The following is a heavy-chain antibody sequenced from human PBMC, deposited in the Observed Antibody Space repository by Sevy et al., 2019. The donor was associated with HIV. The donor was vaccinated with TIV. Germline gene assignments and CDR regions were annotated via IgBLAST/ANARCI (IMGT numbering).Heavy chain of an antibody. CDR1: GYSLTQLS. CDR3: ATTKDYYENSGDPFDY. D-gene: IGHD3-22*01. J-gene: IGHJ4*02. CDR2: FDPEDDKR. V-gene: IGHV1-24*01. Sequence: ASVKVSCKVSGYSLTQLSMHWVRQAPGKGLEWMGSFDPEDDKRIYAQKFQGRVTMTEETSTDTAYMELSSLRSEDTAVYYCATTKDYYENSGDPFDYWGQGTLVTVSS.